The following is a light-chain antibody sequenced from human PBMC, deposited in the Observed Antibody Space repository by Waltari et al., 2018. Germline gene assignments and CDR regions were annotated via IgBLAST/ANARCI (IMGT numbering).Light chain of an antibody. CDR1: QSLTKKY. CDR3: QQYGSSIMYT. J-gene: IGKJ2*01. V-gene: IGKV3-20*01. Sequence: VLTQSPGTLSLSPGERATLSCRASQSLTKKYLAWYQQKPGQAPRLLIYGASSRAACVPDRFSVSGSGTDFTLTISRLEPEDFAVYYCQQYGSSIMYTFGQGTKLEIK. CDR2: GAS.